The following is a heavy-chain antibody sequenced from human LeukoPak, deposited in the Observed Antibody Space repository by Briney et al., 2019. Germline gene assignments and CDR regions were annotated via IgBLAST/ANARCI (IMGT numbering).Heavy chain of an antibody. D-gene: IGHD6-13*01. CDR1: GYTFTDYY. Sequence: ASVKVSCKASGYTFTDYYVHWVRQAPGQGLEWMGWINPITGATDYAQKFQGRVTMTRDTSISTAYMELSRLRSDDTAVYYCARRVASIAAAGDDFDYWGQGTLVTVSS. CDR2: INPITGAT. J-gene: IGHJ4*02. CDR3: ARRVASIAAAGDDFDY. V-gene: IGHV1-2*02.